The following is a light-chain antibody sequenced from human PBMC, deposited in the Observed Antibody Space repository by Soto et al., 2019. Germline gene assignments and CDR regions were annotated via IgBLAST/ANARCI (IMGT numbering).Light chain of an antibody. J-gene: IGKJ5*01. V-gene: IGKV1-9*01. CDR1: QGVSSY. Sequence: IQLTQSSSSLSASVGDRVTITCRASQGVSSYLAWYQQKAGKAPKLLIYAASTLQSGVPSRFSGSGSGTDFTLTISSLQPEDFATYYCQQLNSYPTFGQGTRLEIK. CDR3: QQLNSYPT. CDR2: AAS.